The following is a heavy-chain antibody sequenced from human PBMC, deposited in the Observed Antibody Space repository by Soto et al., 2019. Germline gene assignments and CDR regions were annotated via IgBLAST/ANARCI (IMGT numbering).Heavy chain of an antibody. Sequence: SQTLSLTCSISGDSVSSNIAAWNWIRQSPSRGLEWLGRTYYRSKWYNDYAVSVKSRITINPDTSKNQFSLQLNSVTPEDTAVYYCARDPITIFGVAGYGMDVWGQGTTVTVSS. D-gene: IGHD3-3*01. CDR1: GDSVSSNIAA. CDR2: TYYRSKWYN. J-gene: IGHJ6*02. V-gene: IGHV6-1*01. CDR3: ARDPITIFGVAGYGMDV.